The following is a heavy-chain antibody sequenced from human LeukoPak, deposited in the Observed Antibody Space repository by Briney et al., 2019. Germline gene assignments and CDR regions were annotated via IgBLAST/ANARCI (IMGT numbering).Heavy chain of an antibody. D-gene: IGHD6-13*01. Sequence: SETLSLTCTVSGGSISSYYWSWIRQPPGKGLEWIGYISDSGTTNYNPSLRSRVTISKDTSKNPFSLKLSFVTAADTAVYYCARRLAQSSSWYNNWFDPWGQGTLVTVSS. CDR2: ISDSGTT. J-gene: IGHJ5*02. CDR3: ARRLAQSSSWYNNWFDP. CDR1: GGSISSYY. V-gene: IGHV4-59*08.